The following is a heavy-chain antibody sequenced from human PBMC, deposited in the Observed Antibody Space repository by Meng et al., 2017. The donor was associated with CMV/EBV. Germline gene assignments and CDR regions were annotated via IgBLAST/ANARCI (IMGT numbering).Heavy chain of an antibody. CDR1: GGSISSSSYY. J-gene: IGHJ4*02. CDR2: IYYSGST. V-gene: IGHV4-39*07. D-gene: IGHD1-26*01. Sequence: QLHPRESGPGLVKPAETLSLTCTGSGGSISSSSYYWGWIRQPPGKGLEWIGSIYYSGSTYYNPSLKSRVTISVDTSKNQFSLKLSSVTAADTAVYYCARDSRSRIVGATVGGFDYWGQGTLVTASS. CDR3: ARDSRSRIVGATVGGFDY.